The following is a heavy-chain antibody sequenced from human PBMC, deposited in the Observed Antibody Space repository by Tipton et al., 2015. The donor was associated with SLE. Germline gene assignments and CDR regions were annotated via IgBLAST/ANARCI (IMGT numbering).Heavy chain of an antibody. CDR3: ARESGSYPGHFDY. V-gene: IGHV3-33*01. D-gene: IGHD1-26*01. Sequence: SLRLSCAASGFTFSRYAMHWVRQAPGKGLEWVAVIWFDGSNKYYGDSVQGRFTISRDNSKNSVYLEMNSLRVEGTAVYYCARESGSYPGHFDYWGQGSLVTVSS. CDR1: GFTFSRYA. CDR2: IWFDGSNK. J-gene: IGHJ4*02.